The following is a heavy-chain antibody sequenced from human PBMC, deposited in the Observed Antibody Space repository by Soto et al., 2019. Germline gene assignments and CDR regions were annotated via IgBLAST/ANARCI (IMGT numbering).Heavy chain of an antibody. CDR1: GFTFSDHY. CDR2: IRNKANSYTT. Sequence: EVQLVESGGGLVQPGRSLRLSCAALGFTFSDHYMDWVRQAPGKGLEWVGRIRNKANSYTTEYAASVKGRFTISRDDSKNLLFLQMFSLKTEDTAVYYCSRAGILTTPYYFDYWCQGTLVTVSS. CDR3: SRAGILTTPYYFDY. D-gene: IGHD2-21*01. V-gene: IGHV3-72*01. J-gene: IGHJ4*01.